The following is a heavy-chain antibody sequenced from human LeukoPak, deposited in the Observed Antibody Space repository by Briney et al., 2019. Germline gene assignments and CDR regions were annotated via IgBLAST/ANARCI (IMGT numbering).Heavy chain of an antibody. Sequence: SETLSLTCSVSGVSISSYYWSWIRKPPGKGLDWIGFIYYSGTTNYNPSLTSRVTISIDTSTNQFSLNLSSVTAADTAVYYCASAPNYYYFDYWGQGTLVTVSS. D-gene: IGHD4/OR15-4a*01. J-gene: IGHJ4*02. V-gene: IGHV4-59*01. CDR1: GVSISSYY. CDR2: IYYSGTT. CDR3: ASAPNYYYFDY.